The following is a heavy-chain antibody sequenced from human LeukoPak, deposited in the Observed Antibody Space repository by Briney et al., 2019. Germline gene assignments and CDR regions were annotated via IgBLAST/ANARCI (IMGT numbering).Heavy chain of an antibody. J-gene: IGHJ4*02. CDR2: INPSGGST. CDR3: ARDKSVAGYFDY. CDR1: GYTFTSYY. V-gene: IGHV1-46*01. Sequence: GASVKVSCKASGYTFTSYYMHWVGQSAGRGLEGMGIINPSGGSTSYAQTFQGRVTMSRDTSTSTVYMEMSSLRSEDTAVYYCARDKSVAGYFDYWGQGTLVTVSS. D-gene: IGHD6-19*01.